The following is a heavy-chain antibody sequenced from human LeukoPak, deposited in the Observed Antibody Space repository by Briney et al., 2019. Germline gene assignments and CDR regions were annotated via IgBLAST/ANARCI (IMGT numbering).Heavy chain of an antibody. J-gene: IGHJ4*02. CDR2: INGSGGSK. CDR1: GFTFNSYS. CDR3: ASHIVGVTAILGY. Sequence: GGSLRLPCAASGFTFNSYSMSWVRQAPGKGLEWVAVINGSGGSKYYAVSVTGRFTIYKDNTKNTLYLQMNSLRAEDTAVYYCASHIVGVTAILGYWGQGTLVTVSS. D-gene: IGHD2-21*02. V-gene: IGHV3-23*01.